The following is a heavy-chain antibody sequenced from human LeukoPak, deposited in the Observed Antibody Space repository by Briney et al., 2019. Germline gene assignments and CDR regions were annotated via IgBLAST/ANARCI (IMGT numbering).Heavy chain of an antibody. J-gene: IGHJ4*02. D-gene: IGHD6-19*01. Sequence: SETLSLTCAVYGGSFSGYYWSWIRQPPGKGLEWIGEINHSGSTYYNPSLKSRVTISVDTSKNQFSLKLSSVTAADTAVYYCARLGIAVAGTVTGDYWGQGTLVTVSS. V-gene: IGHV4-34*01. CDR3: ARLGIAVAGTVTGDY. CDR2: INHSGST. CDR1: GGSFSGYY.